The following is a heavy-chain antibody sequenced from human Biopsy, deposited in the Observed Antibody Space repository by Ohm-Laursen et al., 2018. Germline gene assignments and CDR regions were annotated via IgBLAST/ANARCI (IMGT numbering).Heavy chain of an antibody. D-gene: IGHD2-2*02. CDR2: ISDSGGST. Sequence: SLRLSCAASGFIFSSYAISWVRQAPGKGLEWVSGISDSGGSTYYADSVKGRFTISRDNSKNTLYLEMNSLRAEDTAIYYCAKARSGSSNSCYNYWGQGTLVIVSS. CDR3: AKARSGSSNSCYNY. J-gene: IGHJ4*02. CDR1: GFIFSSYA. V-gene: IGHV3-23*01.